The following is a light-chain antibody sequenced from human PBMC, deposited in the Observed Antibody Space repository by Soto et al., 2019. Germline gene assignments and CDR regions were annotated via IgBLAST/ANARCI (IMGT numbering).Light chain of an antibody. CDR3: QQSYSTPPWT. V-gene: IGKV1-39*01. J-gene: IGKJ2*02. CDR1: QSISSY. Sequence: DIQMTQSPSSLSASVGDRVTITCRASQSISSYLNWYQQKPGKAPKLLIYAASSLQSGVPSRFSGSGSGTDVTLTISSLQPEDFAADYCQQSYSTPPWTFGQGTKLEIK. CDR2: AAS.